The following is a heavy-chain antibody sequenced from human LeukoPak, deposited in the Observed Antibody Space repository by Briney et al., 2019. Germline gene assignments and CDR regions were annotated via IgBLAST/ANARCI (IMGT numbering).Heavy chain of an antibody. CDR1: GFTVSSNY. CDR3: AREPIDYCSGGSCPYGMDV. V-gene: IGHV3-66*01. Sequence: GGSLRLSCAASGFTVSSNYMSWVRQAPGKGLEWVSVIYSGGSTYYADSVKGRCTISRDNSKNTLYLQMNSLRAEDTAVYYCAREPIDYCSGGSCPYGMDVWGQGTTVTVSS. D-gene: IGHD2-15*01. J-gene: IGHJ6*02. CDR2: IYSGGST.